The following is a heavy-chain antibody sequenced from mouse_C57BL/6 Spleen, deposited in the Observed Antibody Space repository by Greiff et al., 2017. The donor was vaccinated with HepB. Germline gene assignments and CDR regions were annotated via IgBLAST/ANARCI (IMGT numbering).Heavy chain of an antibody. CDR1: GYTFTSYG. Sequence: VQLQQSGAELARPGASVKLSCKASGYTFTSYGISWVKQRTGQSLEWIGEINPRSGNTYYNEKFKGKATLTADKSSSTAYMELRSLTSEDSAVYFCARIITTVVDPYYFDYWGQGTTLTVSS. J-gene: IGHJ2*01. V-gene: IGHV1-81*01. CDR3: ARIITTVVDPYYFDY. CDR2: INPRSGNT. D-gene: IGHD1-1*01.